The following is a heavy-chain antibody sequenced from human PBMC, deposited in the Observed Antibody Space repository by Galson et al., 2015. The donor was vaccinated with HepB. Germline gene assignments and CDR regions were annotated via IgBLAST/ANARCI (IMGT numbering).Heavy chain of an antibody. J-gene: IGHJ6*02. V-gene: IGHV3-33*01. CDR3: ATDRSEQVKQWLVRGKHVYGMDV. Sequence: SLRLSCAASGFTFSSYGMHWVRQAPGKGLEWVAVIWYDGCNKYYADSVKGRFTISRDNSKNTLFLQMNSLRAEDTAVYYCATDRSEQVKQWLVRGKHVYGMDVWGQGTTVTVSS. D-gene: IGHD6-19*01. CDR2: IWYDGCNK. CDR1: GFTFSSYG.